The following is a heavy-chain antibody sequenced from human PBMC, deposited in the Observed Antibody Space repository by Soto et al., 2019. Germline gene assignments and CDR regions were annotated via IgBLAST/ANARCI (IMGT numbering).Heavy chain of an antibody. J-gene: IGHJ4*02. CDR3: VKGCCTNGVCYTDY. CDR1: GFSFTTYA. Sequence: EVQLLESGGGLVQPGGSLRLSCAASGFSFTTYAMSWVRQAPGKGLEWVSTIGASGVSTNYADSVRGRFIISRDNSKTTLFLQMNSLRGEDTAVYYCVKGCCTNGVCYTDYWGQGTLVTVSS. V-gene: IGHV3-23*01. D-gene: IGHD2-8*01. CDR2: IGASGVST.